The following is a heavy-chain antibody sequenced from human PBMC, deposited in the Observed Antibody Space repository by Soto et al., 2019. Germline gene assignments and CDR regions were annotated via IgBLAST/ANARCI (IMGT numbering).Heavy chain of an antibody. D-gene: IGHD3-22*01. V-gene: IGHV1-2*02. J-gene: IGHJ6*02. CDR3: ARGSHGGDSSSYYELPNYYGMDV. CDR1: GYTFTGYY. Sequence: QVQLVQSGAEVKKPGASVKVSCKASGYTFTGYYMHWVRQAPGQGLEWMGWINPNSGGTNYAQKFQGRVTMTRDTSISTAYMELSRLRSDDTAVYYCARGSHGGDSSSYYELPNYYGMDVWGQGTTVTVSS. CDR2: INPNSGGT.